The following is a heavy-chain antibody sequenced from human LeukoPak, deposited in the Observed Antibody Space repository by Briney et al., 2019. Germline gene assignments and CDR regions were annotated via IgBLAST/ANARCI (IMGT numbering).Heavy chain of an antibody. CDR3: ARVEHGGPAAMDY. D-gene: IGHD6-13*01. CDR2: IGIAGDG. J-gene: IGHJ4*02. CDR1: GFTFSRYD. V-gene: IGHV3-13*01. Sequence: GGSLRLSCAASGFTFSRYDMDWVRLVAGKGLEWVSGIGIAGDGYYAASVKGRFIISREDGKNSLLLQMNSLRVGDTAIYYCARVEHGGPAAMDYWGQGTLVTVSS.